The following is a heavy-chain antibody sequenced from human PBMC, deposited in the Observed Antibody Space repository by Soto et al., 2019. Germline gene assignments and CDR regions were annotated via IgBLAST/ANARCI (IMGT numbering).Heavy chain of an antibody. CDR3: ATGYLSGSYYPYHHDAFDI. J-gene: IGHJ3*02. Sequence: GASVKVSCKVSGYTLTELSMHWVRQAPGKGLEWMGGFDPEDGETIYAQKFQGRVTMTEDTSTDTAYMELSSLRSEDTAVYYCATGYLSGSYYPYHHDAFDIWGQGTMVTVSS. D-gene: IGHD1-26*01. CDR1: GYTLTELS. CDR2: FDPEDGET. V-gene: IGHV1-24*01.